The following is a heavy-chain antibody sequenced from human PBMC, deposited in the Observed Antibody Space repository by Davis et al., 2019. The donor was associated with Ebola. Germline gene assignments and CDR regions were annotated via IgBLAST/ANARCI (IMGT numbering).Heavy chain of an antibody. J-gene: IGHJ5*02. CDR1: GGSISSGSSY. CDR2: IYTSGTT. D-gene: IGHD1-7*01. Sequence: PSETLSLTCTVSGGSISSGSSYWTWVRQPAGKGLEWIGHIYTSGTTNYNPSLKSRVTISVDMSKNQFSLKLSSVTAADTAVYYCAKSERTGTYYAYNWFDPWGQGTLVTVSS. V-gene: IGHV4-61*09. CDR3: AKSERTGTYYAYNWFDP.